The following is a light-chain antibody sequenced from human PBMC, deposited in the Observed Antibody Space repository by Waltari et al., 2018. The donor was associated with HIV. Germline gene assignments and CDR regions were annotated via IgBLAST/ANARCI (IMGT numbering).Light chain of an antibody. Sequence: QSALTQPASVSGSPGQSITISCTGTSSDVGAYNLVSWYQKYPGKAPKLMIFEVIMRPSGVSDRFSGSRSGNTASLTISGLQTEDEGDYYCCSYSGTGVVFGGGTKVTVL. V-gene: IGLV2-23*02. CDR3: CSYSGTGVV. CDR1: SSDVGAYNL. CDR2: EVI. J-gene: IGLJ2*01.